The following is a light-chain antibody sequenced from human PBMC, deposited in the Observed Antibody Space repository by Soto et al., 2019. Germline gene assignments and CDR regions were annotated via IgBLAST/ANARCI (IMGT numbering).Light chain of an antibody. CDR1: QSVSSTY. Sequence: EIVMTQSPATLSVSPGGRATLSCRASQSVSSTYLAWYQHKPGQAPRLLIYGASSRATGIPDRFSGSGSGTEFTLTISSLQPDDFATYYCQQYTSYPWTFGQGTKVDIK. J-gene: IGKJ1*01. CDR2: GAS. V-gene: IGKV3D-15*01. CDR3: QQYTSYPWT.